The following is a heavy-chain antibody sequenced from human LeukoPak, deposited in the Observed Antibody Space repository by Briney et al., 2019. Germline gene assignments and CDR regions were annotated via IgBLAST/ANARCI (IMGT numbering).Heavy chain of an antibody. CDR1: GFTFSSYW. J-gene: IGHJ4*02. CDR2: INNDGSSA. V-gene: IGHV3-74*01. D-gene: IGHD4-11*01. CDR3: ARDLTGPDY. Sequence: GGSLNLSCAASGFTFSSYWMNWVRQAPGKGLVWVSRINNDGSSAHYADSVKGRFTISRDNAKNTLYLQMNSLRAEDTAVYYCARDLTGPDYWGQGTLVTVPS.